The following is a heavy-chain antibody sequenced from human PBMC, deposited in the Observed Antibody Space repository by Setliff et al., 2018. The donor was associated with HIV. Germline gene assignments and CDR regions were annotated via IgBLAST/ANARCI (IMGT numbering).Heavy chain of an antibody. CDR1: GDSITRGGDF. D-gene: IGHD5-12*01. Sequence: PSETLSLTCTVSGDSITRGGDFWSWIRQHPGKGLEWIGYIYYTGSTYYAPSLKSRVTISVDTSKNQFSLKLTSVTAADTAVHFCARVVPREVAPGGFDIWGQGTMVTVSS. V-gene: IGHV4-31*03. CDR2: IYYTGST. J-gene: IGHJ3*02. CDR3: ARVVPREVAPGGFDI.